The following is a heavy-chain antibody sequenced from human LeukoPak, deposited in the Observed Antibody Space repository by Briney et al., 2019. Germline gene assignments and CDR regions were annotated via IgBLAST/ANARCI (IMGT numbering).Heavy chain of an antibody. V-gene: IGHV4-34*01. D-gene: IGHD6-13*01. CDR1: GGSFSGYY. CDR3: ARDLSSRNNNGFDP. Sequence: SETLSLTCAVYGGSFSGYYWSWIRPPPGTGLAGVGEINHSGSTNYNPSLKSRVTISVDTSKNQFSLKLSSVTAADTAVDYCARDLSSRNNNGFDPRGQGTLVTVAS. CDR2: INHSGST. J-gene: IGHJ5*02.